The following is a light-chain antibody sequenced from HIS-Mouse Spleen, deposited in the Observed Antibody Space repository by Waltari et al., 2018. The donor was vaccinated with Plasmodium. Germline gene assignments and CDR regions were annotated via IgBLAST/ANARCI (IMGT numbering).Light chain of an antibody. Sequence: DIQMTQSPSSLSASVGDRVTITCRASQGISNNLNWYHQKPGKTPKLLIDAAPSLQSGSPSRFSDSGSGADYTLTIRSLQPEDFATYYCQQSDSTPRTFGPGTKVDIK. CDR3: QQSDSTPRT. J-gene: IGKJ3*01. V-gene: IGKV1-39*01. CDR1: QGISNN. CDR2: AAP.